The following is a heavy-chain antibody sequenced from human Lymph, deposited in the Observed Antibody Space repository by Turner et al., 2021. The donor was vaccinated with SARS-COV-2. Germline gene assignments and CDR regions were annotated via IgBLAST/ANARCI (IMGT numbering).Heavy chain of an antibody. CDR2: ISYDGSDK. CDR3: ARDRDSSGWVDY. V-gene: IGHV3-30*04. Sequence: QVQLVASGGGVVQPGRSLRLSWAASGFTFSSYAMHWVRQAPGKVLEWVAFISYDGSDKYYADSVKGRFTFSRDNSKNTLYLQMNSLRAEDTAVYYCARDRDSSGWVDYWGQGTLVTVSS. CDR1: GFTFSSYA. J-gene: IGHJ4*02. D-gene: IGHD3-22*01.